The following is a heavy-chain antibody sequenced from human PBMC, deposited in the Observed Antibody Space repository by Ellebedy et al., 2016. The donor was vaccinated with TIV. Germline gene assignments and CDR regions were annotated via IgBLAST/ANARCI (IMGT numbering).Heavy chain of an antibody. Sequence: GGSLRLXXAASGFIFGSYAMNWIRQVPGKGLEWVANIDPSGGAKTYVDSVKGRFDISRDNAENSLVLQVSSLRVDDTAVYFCAGWGDGSNPWGQGLQVTVSS. CDR3: AGWGDGSNP. CDR1: GFIFGSYA. J-gene: IGHJ5*02. D-gene: IGHD6-19*01. V-gene: IGHV3-7*01. CDR2: IDPSGGAK.